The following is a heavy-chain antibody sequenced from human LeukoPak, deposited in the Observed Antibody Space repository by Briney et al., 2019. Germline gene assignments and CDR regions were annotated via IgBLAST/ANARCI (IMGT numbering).Heavy chain of an antibody. V-gene: IGHV1-2*02. CDR1: GYTFTGYY. CDR2: INPNSGGT. J-gene: IGHJ4*02. Sequence: ASVKVSCKASGYTFTGYYMHWVRQAPGQGLEWMGWINPNSGGTNYAQKFQGRVTMTRDTSISTAYMELSRLRSDDTAVYYCARDRHYYDSSGYPTWGQGTLVTVSS. D-gene: IGHD3-22*01. CDR3: ARDRHYYDSSGYPT.